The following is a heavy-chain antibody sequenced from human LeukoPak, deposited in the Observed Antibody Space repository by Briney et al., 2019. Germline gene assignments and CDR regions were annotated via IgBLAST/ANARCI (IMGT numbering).Heavy chain of an antibody. V-gene: IGHV4-59*08. Sequence: SETLSLTCTVSGGSISTYYWSWIRQPPGKGLEWIGYIYYSGITNYNPSLKSRATISVDTSKNQFSLKLNSVTAADTAVYYCAKRGSNTWSDFDYWGQGTLVTVSS. J-gene: IGHJ4*02. CDR1: GGSISTYY. CDR3: AKRGSNTWSDFDY. D-gene: IGHD6-13*01. CDR2: IYYSGIT.